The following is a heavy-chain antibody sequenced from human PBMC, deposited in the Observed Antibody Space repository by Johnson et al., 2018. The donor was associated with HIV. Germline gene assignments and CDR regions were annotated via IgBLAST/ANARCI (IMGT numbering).Heavy chain of an antibody. CDR3: ARDRGLWERNGAGAFDI. Sequence: QVQLVESGGGVVQPGRSLRLSCAASGFTFSSYAMHWVRQAPGKGLEWVAVIGYDGSDKYYADSVKGRVTISRDNAKNSLYLQMNSLRAEDTAVYYCARDRGLWERNGAGAFDIWGQGTMVTVSS. V-gene: IGHV3-30*04. CDR1: GFTFSSYA. D-gene: IGHD1-26*01. CDR2: IGYDGSDK. J-gene: IGHJ3*02.